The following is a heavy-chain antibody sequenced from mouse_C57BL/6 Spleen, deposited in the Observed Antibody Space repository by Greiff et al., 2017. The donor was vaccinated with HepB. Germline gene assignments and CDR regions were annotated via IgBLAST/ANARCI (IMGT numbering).Heavy chain of an antibody. V-gene: IGHV1-52*01. D-gene: IGHD1-3*01. Sequence: VQLQQPGAELVRPGSSVKLSCQASGYSFTSYSMHSVKQRPLQCLEWIVIIYPSYSKTHYNQKFKDKATLTVDKSSSTAYMQLSSLTSEASAVYYCARSSPYYFDYWGQGTTLTVSS. CDR1: GYSFTSYS. CDR3: ARSSPYYFDY. J-gene: IGHJ2*01. CDR2: IYPSYSKT.